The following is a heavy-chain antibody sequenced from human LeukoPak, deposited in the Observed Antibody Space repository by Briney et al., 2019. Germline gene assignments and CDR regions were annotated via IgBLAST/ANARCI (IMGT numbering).Heavy chain of an antibody. CDR2: IYYSGSS. J-gene: IGHJ4*02. CDR3: ARRPGEYGGNDFDY. V-gene: IGHV4-39*02. CDR1: GGSISSSTYS. Sequence: SETLSLTCSVSGGSISSSTYSWGWIRQPPGKGLEWIGSIYYSGSSYYNPSLKSRVTTSVDTSKNHFSLKLSSVTAADTAVYYCARRPGEYGGNDFDYWGQGTLVTVSS. D-gene: IGHD4/OR15-4a*01.